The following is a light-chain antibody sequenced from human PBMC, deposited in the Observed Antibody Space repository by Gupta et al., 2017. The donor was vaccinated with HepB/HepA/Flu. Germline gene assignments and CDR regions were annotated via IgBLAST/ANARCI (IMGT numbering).Light chain of an antibody. CDR2: GAS. J-gene: IGKJ5*01. V-gene: IGKV3-20*01. Sequence: EITLTQSPGTLSLSPGETVTLSCGASETVKTFFLSWYQQKPGQAPRLLVYGASNTAADIPDRFSGVASGTDITLTITILDPEDFTVYYCRYVGASEITFGQGTQLDIK. CDR3: RYVGASEIT. CDR1: ETVKTFF.